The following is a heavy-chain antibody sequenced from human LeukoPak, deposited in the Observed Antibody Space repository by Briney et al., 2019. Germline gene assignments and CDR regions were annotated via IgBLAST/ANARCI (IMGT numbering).Heavy chain of an antibody. V-gene: IGHV3-30*18. D-gene: IGHD6-13*01. CDR1: GFTFSSYG. J-gene: IGHJ4*02. CDR2: ISYDGSNK. CDR3: AKDPVAGIPYDDY. Sequence: GGSLRLSCAASGFTFSSYGMHWVRQAPGKGLEWVAVISYDGSNKYYADSVKGRFTISRDNSKNTLYLQMNSLRAEGTAVYYCAKDPVAGIPYDDYWGQGTLVTVSS.